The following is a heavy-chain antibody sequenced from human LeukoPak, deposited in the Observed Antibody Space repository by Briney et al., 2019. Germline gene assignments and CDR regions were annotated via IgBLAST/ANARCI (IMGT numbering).Heavy chain of an antibody. CDR2: IAVGSGNT. V-gene: IGHV1-58*02. J-gene: IGHJ4*02. CDR1: GFTFTSSS. CDR3: AAVFGSGYYYYFDY. D-gene: IGHD3-22*01. Sequence: EASVKVSCKASGFTFTSSSMQWVRQARGQRLEWIGSIAVGSGNTNYAQKFQGRVTITRDMSTSTAYMELSSLRSEDTALYYCAAVFGSGYYYYFDYWGQGTLVTVSS.